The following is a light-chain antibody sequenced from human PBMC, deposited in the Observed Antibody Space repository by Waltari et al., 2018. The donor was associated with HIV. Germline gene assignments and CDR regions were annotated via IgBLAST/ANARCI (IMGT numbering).Light chain of an antibody. CDR3: ATWEHRLNGPI. CDR2: NNI. CDR1: SSNIGTYS. V-gene: IGLV1-44*01. Sequence: QSVLTQLPSASGSPGLRVTLSCSVGSSNIGTYSVNCSQPVPGTAPKPIIYNNIQGPSGCPARFSGSKSGSSASLAISGRQSEYDADYYCATWEHRLNGPIFGGGTRLTVL. J-gene: IGLJ2*01.